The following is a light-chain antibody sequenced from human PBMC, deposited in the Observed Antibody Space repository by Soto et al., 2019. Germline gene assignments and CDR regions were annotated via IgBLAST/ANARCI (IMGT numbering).Light chain of an antibody. CDR2: AAS. V-gene: IGKV1-6*01. CDR1: QGIRND. CDR3: LQDSVYPWT. Sequence: AIQMTQSPSSLSASVGDGVTITCRASQGIRNDLGWYQQKPGKAPKLLIYAASTLQSGVPSRFSGSGFGTDFTLTVSSLQPEDIATYFCLQDSVYPWTFGQGTKVDIK. J-gene: IGKJ1*01.